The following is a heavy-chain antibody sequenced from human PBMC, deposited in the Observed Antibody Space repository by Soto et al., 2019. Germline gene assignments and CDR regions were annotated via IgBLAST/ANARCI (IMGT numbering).Heavy chain of an antibody. D-gene: IGHD6-6*01. CDR2: ISGTGGST. Sequence: AQLLESGGGLVQPGGSLRLSCAASGFTFSSYAMSWVRQAPGKGLEWVSGISGTGGSTYYADSVKGRFTISRDNSKNTLYLQMSSLRAGDPALYYCAKDRSIFNSDGGGFDNWGQGTLVTVSS. J-gene: IGHJ4*02. V-gene: IGHV3-23*01. CDR3: AKDRSIFNSDGGGFDN. CDR1: GFTFSSYA.